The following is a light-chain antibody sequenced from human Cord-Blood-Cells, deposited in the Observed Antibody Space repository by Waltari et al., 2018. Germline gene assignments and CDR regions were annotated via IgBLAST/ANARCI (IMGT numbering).Light chain of an antibody. V-gene: IGKV1-13*02. J-gene: IGKJ4*01. Sequence: AIQLTQSPSSLSASVGDRVTITCRASQGISSALAWYQQKPGKAPKLLNYDASSLESGVPSRFSGSGSGTDFTLTISSLQPEDFATYYCQQFNSYPLGFGGGTKVEIK. CDR2: DAS. CDR3: QQFNSYPLG. CDR1: QGISSA.